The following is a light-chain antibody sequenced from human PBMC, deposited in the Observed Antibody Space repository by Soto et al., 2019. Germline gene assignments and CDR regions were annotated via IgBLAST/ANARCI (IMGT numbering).Light chain of an antibody. CDR1: SSDACGYNY. CDR2: DVS. J-gene: IGLJ1*01. V-gene: IGLV2-14*01. Sequence: QSVLTQPASVSGSPGQSITISCTGTSSDACGYNYVSWYQQHPGKAPKLMIYDVSNRPSGVSNRFSGSKSGNTASLTISGLQAEDEADYYCNSYTSSSTLNYVFGTGTKVTVL. CDR3: NSYTSSSTLNYV.